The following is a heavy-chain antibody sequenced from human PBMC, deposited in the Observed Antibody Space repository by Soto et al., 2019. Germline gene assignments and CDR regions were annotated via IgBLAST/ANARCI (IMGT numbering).Heavy chain of an antibody. CDR1: GFTFSSYG. V-gene: IGHV3-33*01. CDR2: IWYDGSNK. D-gene: IGHD3-9*01. CDR3: AGAYYDILTGYYTSGAFDI. J-gene: IGHJ3*02. Sequence: GGSLRLSCAASGFTFSSYGMHWVRQAPGKGLEWVAVIWYDGSNKYYADSVKGRFTISRDNSKNTLYLQMNSLRAEDTAVYYCAGAYYDILTGYYTSGAFDIWGQGTMVTVSS.